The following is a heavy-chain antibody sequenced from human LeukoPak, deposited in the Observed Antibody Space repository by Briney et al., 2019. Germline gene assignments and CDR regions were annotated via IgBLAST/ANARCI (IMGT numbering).Heavy chain of an antibody. Sequence: PSETLSLTCTVSGGSISNYYWSWIRQPAGKGLEWIGRIYITGSTNYSPSLKSRVTMSVDTSQNQFSLKLWSVTAADTAVYYCAREMGYSYGYWYFDVWGRGTLVTVSS. V-gene: IGHV4-4*07. J-gene: IGHJ2*01. CDR2: IYITGST. CDR1: GGSISNYY. CDR3: AREMGYSYGYWYFDV. D-gene: IGHD5-18*01.